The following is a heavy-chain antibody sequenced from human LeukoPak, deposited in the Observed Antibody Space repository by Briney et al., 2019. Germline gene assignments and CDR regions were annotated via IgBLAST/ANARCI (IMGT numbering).Heavy chain of an antibody. CDR1: GGSISSRSYY. Sequence: SETLSLTCTVSGGSISSRSYYWGWIRQPPGKGLEWIGSIYYSGSTYYNPSLKSRVTISVDTSKNQFSLKLSSVTAADTAVYYCARHDYGDSDWFDPWGQGTLVTVSS. D-gene: IGHD4-17*01. J-gene: IGHJ5*02. CDR2: IYYSGST. CDR3: ARHDYGDSDWFDP. V-gene: IGHV4-39*01.